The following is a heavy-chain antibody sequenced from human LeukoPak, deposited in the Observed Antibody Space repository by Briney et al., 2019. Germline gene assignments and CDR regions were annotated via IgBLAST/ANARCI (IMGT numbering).Heavy chain of an antibody. CDR1: GFTFSSYS. V-gene: IGHV3-21*01. D-gene: IGHD6-13*01. CDR3: ARDKRQLVSFDY. J-gene: IGHJ4*02. Sequence: PGGSLRLSCAASGFTFSSYSMNWVRQAPGKGLEWVSSISTTSTYIYYADSVKGRFTISRDNAKNSLYLQMNTLRDEDTAVYYCARDKRQLVSFDYWGQGTLVTVSS. CDR2: ISTTSTYI.